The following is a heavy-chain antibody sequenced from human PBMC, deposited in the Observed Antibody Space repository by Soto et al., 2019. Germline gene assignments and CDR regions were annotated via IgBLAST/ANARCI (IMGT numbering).Heavy chain of an antibody. D-gene: IGHD3-10*01. V-gene: IGHV4-31*03. CDR1: GDSISSNRHF. Sequence: QVQLQQSGPGLVKPSQTLSLTCTVSGDSISSNRHFWSWIRQDPGKGLAWVGYIYYSGSSYYNPSLKSRVLISVDTATNQFSQNLYAVPAAETAVDYCARDSMIRGPGYYYAMDVWGQGTTVTVSS. J-gene: IGHJ6*02. CDR2: IYYSGSS. CDR3: ARDSMIRGPGYYYAMDV.